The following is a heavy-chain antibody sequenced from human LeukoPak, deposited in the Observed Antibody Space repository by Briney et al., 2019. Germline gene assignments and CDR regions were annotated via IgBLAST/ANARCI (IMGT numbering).Heavy chain of an antibody. J-gene: IGHJ5*02. D-gene: IGHD6-13*01. CDR2: IEHSGST. Sequence: SETLSLTCTISGGSISNYYWSWIRKPPGKGLEWIGYIEHSGSTNYNPSLKSRVTMSVDMSKNQFSLKLRSVTPADTAVYYCATTPLRLAAAGYNWFDPWGQGTLVTVSS. V-gene: IGHV4-59*01. CDR3: ATTPLRLAAAGYNWFDP. CDR1: GGSISNYY.